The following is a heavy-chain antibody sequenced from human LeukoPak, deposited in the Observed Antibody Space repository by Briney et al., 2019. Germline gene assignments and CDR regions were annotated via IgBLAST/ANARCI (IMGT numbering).Heavy chain of an antibody. CDR2: VYYGRTT. CDR3: VRHDGRGGATMGAFDS. J-gene: IGHJ5*01. Sequence: SETLSLTCTVSGGSISSSSYHWGWIRQSPGKGLEWIGSVYYGRTTYYSPSLDSRVTISLDTSANQFSLQLNSVTAADTAVYYCVRHDGRGGATMGAFDSWGQGSLVTVSS. D-gene: IGHD4/OR15-4a*01. V-gene: IGHV4-39*01. CDR1: GGSISSSSYH.